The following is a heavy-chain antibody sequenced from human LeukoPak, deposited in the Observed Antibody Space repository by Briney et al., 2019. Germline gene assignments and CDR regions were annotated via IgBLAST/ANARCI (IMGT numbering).Heavy chain of an antibody. J-gene: IGHJ3*02. CDR1: GGTFSSYA. Sequence: GASVKVSCKASGGTFSSYAISWVRQAPGQGLEWMGGIIPIFGTANYAQKFQGRVTITADESTSTAYMELSSLRSEDTAVYYWARGSRQQRGGGGDAFDIWGQGTMVTVSS. CDR3: ARGSRQQRGGGGDAFDI. CDR2: IIPIFGTA. V-gene: IGHV1-69*01. D-gene: IGHD6-13*01.